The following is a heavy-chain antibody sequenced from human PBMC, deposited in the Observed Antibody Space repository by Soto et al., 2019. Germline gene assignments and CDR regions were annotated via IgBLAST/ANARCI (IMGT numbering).Heavy chain of an antibody. J-gene: IGHJ4*02. CDR2: IYYSGST. Sequence: SETLSLTCTVSGGSIIRGGYYWSWIRQHPGKVLEWIVYIYYSGSTYYNPSLKSRVTISLDTSNNQFSLKLSSVIAAYTAVYYCERGSYYDSSGYYDYWGQGTLVTVSS. CDR1: GGSIIRGGYY. D-gene: IGHD3-22*01. V-gene: IGHV4-31*03. CDR3: ERGSYYDSSGYYDY.